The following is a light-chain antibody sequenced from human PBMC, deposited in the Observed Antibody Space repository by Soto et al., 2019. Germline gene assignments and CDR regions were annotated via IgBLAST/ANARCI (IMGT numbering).Light chain of an antibody. CDR2: DAS. Sequence: EIELTQSPGTLSLSPGERATLSCRASQSVSSSYLAWYQQKPGQAPRLIFYDASSRATGIPDRFSGSGSGTDFTLTISRLQPEDFAVYYCQQYASSPLTFGGGTKVELK. CDR3: QQYASSPLT. J-gene: IGKJ4*01. CDR1: QSVSSSY. V-gene: IGKV3-20*01.